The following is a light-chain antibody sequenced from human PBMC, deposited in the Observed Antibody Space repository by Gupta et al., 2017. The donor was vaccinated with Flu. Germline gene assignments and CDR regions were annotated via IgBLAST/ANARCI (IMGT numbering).Light chain of an antibody. Sequence: QSVLTQPPSASGAPGQRVTISCSVSNSNIGSNYVYWYHQLPGTAPKVLMYRNNQRPSGVPDRFSGSKSGTSASLAISGLRSEDEADYYCSAWDDSLSAWVFGGGTKVTVL. V-gene: IGLV1-47*01. CDR2: RNN. CDR1: NSNIGSNY. CDR3: SAWDDSLSAWV. J-gene: IGLJ3*02.